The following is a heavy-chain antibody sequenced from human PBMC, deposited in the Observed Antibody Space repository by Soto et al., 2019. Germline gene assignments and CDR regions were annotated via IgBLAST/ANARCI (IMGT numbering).Heavy chain of an antibody. D-gene: IGHD6-13*01. J-gene: IGHJ4*02. CDR2: IYYSGST. CDR3: ARVAAAGTYFDY. Sequence: PSETLSLACTVSGGSISSGGYYWSWIRQHPGKGLEWIGYIYYSGSTYYNPSLKSRVTISVDKSKNQFSLKLSSVTAADTAVYYCARVAAAGTYFDYWGQGTLVTVSS. CDR1: GGSISSGGYY. V-gene: IGHV4-31*03.